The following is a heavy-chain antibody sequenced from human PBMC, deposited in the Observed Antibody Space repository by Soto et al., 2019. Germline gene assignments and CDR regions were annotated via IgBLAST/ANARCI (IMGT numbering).Heavy chain of an antibody. CDR3: ARAGYSGRPPLGYY. D-gene: IGHD1-26*01. CDR1: GFTFSSYA. CDR2: ISYDGSNK. J-gene: IGHJ4*02. V-gene: IGHV3-30-3*01. Sequence: QVQLVESGGGVVQPGRSLRLSCAASGFTFSSYAMHWARQAPGKGLEWVAVISYDGSNKYYADSVKGRFTISRDNSKNTMYLQMNSLRAEDTAVYYCARAGYSGRPPLGYYWGQGTLVTVSS.